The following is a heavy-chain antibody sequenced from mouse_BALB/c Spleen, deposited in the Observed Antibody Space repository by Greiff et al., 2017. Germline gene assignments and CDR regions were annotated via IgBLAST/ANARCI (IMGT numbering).Heavy chain of an antibody. V-gene: IGHV14-1*02. CDR3: ARKGLRPAWFAY. D-gene: IGHD2-2*01. CDR2: IDPENGNT. Sequence: EVKLMESGAELVRPGALVKLSCKASGFNIKDYYMHWVKQRPEQGLEWIGWIDPENGNTIYDPKFQGKASITADTSSNTAYLQLSSLTSEDTAVYYCARKGLRPAWFAYWGQGTLVTVSA. J-gene: IGHJ3*01. CDR1: GFNIKDYY.